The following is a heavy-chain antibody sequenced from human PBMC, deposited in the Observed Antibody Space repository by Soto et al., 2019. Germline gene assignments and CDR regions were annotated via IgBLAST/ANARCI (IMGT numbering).Heavy chain of an antibody. J-gene: IGHJ4*02. Sequence: QVQLQESGPGLVKPSGTLSLTCAVSSGSISSSNWWSWVRQPPGKGLAWIGDIYHSGSTNYNPSHKRRVTIPVDKSKNRCSLTLSTVTAAETAVYYCATIDGWGQGTLVTVSS. V-gene: IGHV4-4*02. CDR1: SGSISSSNW. D-gene: IGHD3-22*01. CDR3: ATIDG. CDR2: IYHSGST.